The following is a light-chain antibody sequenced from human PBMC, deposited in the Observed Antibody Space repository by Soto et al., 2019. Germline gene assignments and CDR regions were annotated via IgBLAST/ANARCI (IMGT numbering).Light chain of an antibody. CDR2: EAL. V-gene: IGLV2-23*01. CDR1: LGDVGGYYY. CDR3: CSYAGRSPVV. J-gene: IGLJ3*02. Sequence: QSVLTQPPSASESPGQSVTISCSGTLGDVGGYYYVSWYQHHPGRAPKLLIYEALKRPSGVSNRFSGSKSGNTASLTISGLLPEDEADYYCCSYAGRSPVVFGGGTKLTVL.